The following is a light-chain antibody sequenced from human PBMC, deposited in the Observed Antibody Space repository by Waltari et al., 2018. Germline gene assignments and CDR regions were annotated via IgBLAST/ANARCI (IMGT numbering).Light chain of an antibody. J-gene: IGLJ3*02. CDR3: CSYGGTYSWV. Sequence: QSALTQPRSVSGSPGQSVTISCTGTSSDVGGYNSVPWYQQHPGKAPKLMIYDVSKRPSGVPDRFSGSKSGNTASLTISGLQAEDEADYYCCSYGGTYSWVFGGGTKLTVL. CDR1: SSDVGGYNS. V-gene: IGLV2-11*01. CDR2: DVS.